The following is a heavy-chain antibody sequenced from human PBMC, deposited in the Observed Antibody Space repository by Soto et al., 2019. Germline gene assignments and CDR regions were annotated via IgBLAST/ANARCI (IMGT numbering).Heavy chain of an antibody. J-gene: IGHJ4*02. CDR1: GGSFSGYY. CDR2: INHSGST. Sequence: QVQLQQWGAGLLKPSETLSLTCAVYGGSFSGYYWSWIRQPPGKGLEWIGEINHSGSTNYNPSLKSRVTISVDTSKNQFPLKLSSGTAGDTGVYYCARGRGGGRFDYWGQGTLVTVSS. D-gene: IGHD3-16*01. V-gene: IGHV4-34*01. CDR3: ARGRGGGRFDY.